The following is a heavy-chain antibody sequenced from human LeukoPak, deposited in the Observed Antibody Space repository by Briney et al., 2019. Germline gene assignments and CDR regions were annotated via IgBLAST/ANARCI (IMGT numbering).Heavy chain of an antibody. J-gene: IGHJ6*04. Sequence: GGSLRLSCAASGFTVSSYWMHWVRQAPGKGLVWVSRINSDGSSTSYADSVKGRFTISRDNAKNTLYLQMNSLRAEDTAVYYCARAAGSGSPDYYYGMDVWGKGTTVTVSS. CDR2: INSDGSST. D-gene: IGHD3-10*01. CDR1: GFTVSSYW. CDR3: ARAAGSGSPDYYYGMDV. V-gene: IGHV3-74*01.